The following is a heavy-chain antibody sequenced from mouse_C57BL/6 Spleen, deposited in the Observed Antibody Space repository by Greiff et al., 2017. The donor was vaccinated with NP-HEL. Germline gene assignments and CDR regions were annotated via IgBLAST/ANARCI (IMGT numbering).Heavy chain of an antibody. J-gene: IGHJ2*01. CDR3: ARASYYGSDYFDY. Sequence: VQRVESDAELVKPGASVKISCKVSGYTFTDHTIHWMKQRPEQGLEWIGYIYPRDGSTKYNEKFKGKATLTADKSSSTAYMQLNSLTSEDSAVYFCARASYYGSDYFDYWGQGTTLTVSS. CDR2: IYPRDGST. D-gene: IGHD1-1*01. CDR1: GYTFTDHT. V-gene: IGHV1-78*01.